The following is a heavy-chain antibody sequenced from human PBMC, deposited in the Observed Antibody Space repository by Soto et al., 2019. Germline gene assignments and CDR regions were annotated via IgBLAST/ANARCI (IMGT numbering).Heavy chain of an antibody. Sequence: QVQLVQSGAEVKKPGSSVKVSCKASGVTFSSYTISWVRQAPGQWLEWMGRIIPILGIANYAQKFQGRVTITADKSPSTAYMELSSLRSENTAVYYCARADIVATIPGPFAYWGQGTLVTVSS. CDR3: ARADIVATIPGPFAY. V-gene: IGHV1-69*02. D-gene: IGHD5-12*01. J-gene: IGHJ4*02. CDR1: GVTFSSYT. CDR2: IIPILGIA.